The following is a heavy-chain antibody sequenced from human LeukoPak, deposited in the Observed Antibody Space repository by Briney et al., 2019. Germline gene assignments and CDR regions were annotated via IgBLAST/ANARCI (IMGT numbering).Heavy chain of an antibody. CDR2: TNPNSGGT. Sequence: ASVKVSCKASGYTFTGYYMHWVRQAPGQGLEWMGRTNPNSGGTNYAQKFQGRVTMTRDTSISTAYMELSRLRSDDTAVYYCARSGIVGATRLFDYWGQGTLVAVSS. V-gene: IGHV1-2*06. CDR3: ARSGIVGATRLFDY. CDR1: GYTFTGYY. J-gene: IGHJ4*02. D-gene: IGHD1-26*01.